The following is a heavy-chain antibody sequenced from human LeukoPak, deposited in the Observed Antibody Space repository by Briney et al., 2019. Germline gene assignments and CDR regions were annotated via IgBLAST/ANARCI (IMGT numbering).Heavy chain of an antibody. CDR2: IYYSGST. CDR3: ARYTVVRPFDY. CDR1: NDSLSSSSYY. V-gene: IGHV4-61*01. Sequence: SETLSLTCSVSNDSLSSSSYYWGWIRQPPGKGLEWIGYIYYSGSTNYNPSLKSRVTISVDTSKNQFSLKLSSVTAADTAVYYCARYTVVRPFDYWGQGTLVTVSS. J-gene: IGHJ4*02. D-gene: IGHD4-23*01.